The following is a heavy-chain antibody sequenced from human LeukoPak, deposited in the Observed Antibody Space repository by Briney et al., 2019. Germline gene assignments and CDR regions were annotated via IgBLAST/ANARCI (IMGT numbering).Heavy chain of an antibody. CDR2: IKQDGSEK. Sequence: GGSLRLSCAASGFTFSSHWMSWVRQAPGKGLEWVANIKQDGSEKYYVDSVKGRFTISRDNAKNSLYLQMNSLRAEDTAVYYRARDIPPQYSGYDDAFDIWGQGTMVTVSS. V-gene: IGHV3-7*03. J-gene: IGHJ3*02. CDR1: GFTFSSHW. CDR3: ARDIPPQYSGYDDAFDI. D-gene: IGHD5-12*01.